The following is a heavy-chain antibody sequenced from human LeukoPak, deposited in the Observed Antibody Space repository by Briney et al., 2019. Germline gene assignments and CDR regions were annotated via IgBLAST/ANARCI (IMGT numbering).Heavy chain of an antibody. CDR2: IKHDGSLT. CDR1: VFGFSSHW. J-gene: IGHJ5*02. D-gene: IGHD4-11*01. V-gene: IGHV3-7*01. Sequence: GGSLRLSCAVSVFGFSSHWMSWVRPGPGKGLEWVANIKHDGSLTYYMDSVKGRFNFFREYARNSLFLQMNSLRAEDTAVYYCARDWGVIHDYSNEFNWFDPWGQGTLVTVSS. CDR3: ARDWGVIHDYSNEFNWFDP.